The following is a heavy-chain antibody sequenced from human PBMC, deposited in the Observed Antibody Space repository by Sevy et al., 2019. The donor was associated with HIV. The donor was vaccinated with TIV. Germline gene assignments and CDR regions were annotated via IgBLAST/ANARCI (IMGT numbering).Heavy chain of an antibody. CDR2: FDPEDGKT. D-gene: IGHD3-22*01. CDR1: GYTLTEFS. Sequence: ASVKVSCKVSGYTLTEFSMHWVRQAPGKGLEWMGSFDPEDGKTVYAQKFQGRVTMTEDTSTDIAYMELSSLRSEDTAVYYCATTKDYYDSSGCPLDYWGQGTLVTVSS. V-gene: IGHV1-24*01. CDR3: ATTKDYYDSSGCPLDY. J-gene: IGHJ4*02.